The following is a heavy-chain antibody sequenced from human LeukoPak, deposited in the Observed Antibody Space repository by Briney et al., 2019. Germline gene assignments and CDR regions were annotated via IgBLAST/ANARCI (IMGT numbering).Heavy chain of an antibody. J-gene: IGHJ6*03. D-gene: IGHD2-15*01. Sequence: GGSLRLSCAASGFTVSSNYMSWVRQAPGKGLEWVSVIYSGGSTYYADSVKGRFTISRDNSKNTLYLQMNSLRAEVTAVYYCASPRVVVGYYMDVWGKGTTVTVSS. CDR2: IYSGGST. CDR3: ASPRVVVGYYMDV. CDR1: GFTVSSNY. V-gene: IGHV3-66*02.